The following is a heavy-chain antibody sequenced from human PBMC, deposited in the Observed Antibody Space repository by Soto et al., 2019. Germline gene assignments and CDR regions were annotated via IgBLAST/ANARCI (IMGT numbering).Heavy chain of an antibody. CDR2: ISAYNGNT. J-gene: IGHJ4*02. V-gene: IGHV1-18*01. CDR3: ARARIGGGSENTLFHY. D-gene: IGHD2-15*01. CDR1: GYTFTSYG. Sequence: QVQLVQSGAEVKKPGASVKVSCKASGYTFTSYGISWVRQAPGQGLEWMGWISAYNGNTNYAQKLRGRVTMTPDTSTSTAYMELRSLRSDDTAVYYCARARIGGGSENTLFHYWGQGTLVTVSS.